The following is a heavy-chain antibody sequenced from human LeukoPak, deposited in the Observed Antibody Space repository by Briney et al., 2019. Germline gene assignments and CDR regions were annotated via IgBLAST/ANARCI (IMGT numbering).Heavy chain of an antibody. Sequence: PGGSLRLSCAASGFTFSSYGMHWVRQAPGKGLEWVAVISYDGSNKYYADSVKGRFTISRDNSKNTLYLQMNSLRAEDTAVYYCAKDLKTGYSGGWYVSWGQGTLVTVSS. CDR3: AKDLKTGYSGGWYVS. CDR1: GFTFSSYG. D-gene: IGHD6-19*01. V-gene: IGHV3-30*18. J-gene: IGHJ4*02. CDR2: ISYDGSNK.